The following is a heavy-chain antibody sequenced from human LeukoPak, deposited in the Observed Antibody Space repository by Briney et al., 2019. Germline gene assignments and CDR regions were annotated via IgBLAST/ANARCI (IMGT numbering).Heavy chain of an antibody. CDR2: IWYDGSNK. CDR1: GFTFSSYG. CDR3: AKDGTLYYDYVWGSYRGYYFDY. V-gene: IGHV3-33*06. Sequence: PGGSLRLSCAASGFTFSSYGMHWVRQAPGKGLEWVAVIWYDGSNKYYADSVKGRFTISRDNSKNTLYLQMNSLRAEDTAVYYCAKDGTLYYDYVWGSYRGYYFDYWGQGTLVTVSS. D-gene: IGHD3-16*02. J-gene: IGHJ4*02.